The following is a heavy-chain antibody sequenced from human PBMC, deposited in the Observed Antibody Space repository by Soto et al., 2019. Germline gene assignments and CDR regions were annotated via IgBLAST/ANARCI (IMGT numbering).Heavy chain of an antibody. V-gene: IGHV4-59*01. CDR3: ARGAAAGTYYYYYGMDV. CDR2: IYYSGST. CDR1: GGSISSYY. J-gene: IGHJ6*02. D-gene: IGHD6-13*01. Sequence: QVQLQESGPGLVKPSETLSLTCTVSGGSISSYYWSWIQQPPGKGLEWIGYIYYSGSTNYNPSLKSRVTISVDTSKTQFSLKLSSVTAADTAVYYCARGAAAGTYYYYYGMDVWGQGTTVTVSS.